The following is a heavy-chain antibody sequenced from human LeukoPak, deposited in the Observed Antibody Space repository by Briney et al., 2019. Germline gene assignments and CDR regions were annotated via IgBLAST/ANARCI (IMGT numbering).Heavy chain of an antibody. CDR2: IYYDGST. V-gene: IGHV4-39*07. CDR3: ARTNLYSGWYYFDY. CDR1: GGSISSSSYY. J-gene: IGHJ4*02. D-gene: IGHD6-19*01. Sequence: PSETLSLTCTVSGGSISSSSYYWGWIRQPPGKGLEWIGSIYYDGSTYYNPSLKSRVTMSVDTSKNQLSLKLSSVTAADTAVYYCARTNLYSGWYYFDYWGQGTLVTVSS.